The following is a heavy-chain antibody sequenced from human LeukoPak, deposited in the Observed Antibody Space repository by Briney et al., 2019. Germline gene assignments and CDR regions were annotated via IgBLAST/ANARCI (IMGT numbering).Heavy chain of an antibody. CDR2: IYHSGST. J-gene: IGHJ6*03. Sequence: SETLSLTCAVSGYSISSGDYWGWIRQPPGKGLEWIGSIYHSGSTYYNPSLKSRVTISVDRSKNQFSLKLSSVTAADTAVYYCARGGYYYYMDVWGKGTTVTVPS. CDR3: ARGGYYYYMDV. D-gene: IGHD3-16*01. CDR1: GYSISSGDY. V-gene: IGHV4-38-2*01.